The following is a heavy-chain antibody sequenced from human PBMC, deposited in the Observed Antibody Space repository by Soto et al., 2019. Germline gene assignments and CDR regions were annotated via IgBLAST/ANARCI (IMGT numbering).Heavy chain of an antibody. D-gene: IGHD6-6*01. CDR1: GYTFTSYG. CDR2: ISAYNGNT. Sequence: GASVKVSCKASGYTFTSYGISWVRQAPGQGLEWMGWISAYNGNTNYAQKLQGRVTMTTDTSTSTAYMEPRSLRSDDTAVYYCARDYHDSSSVCHDYWGQGTLVTVSS. CDR3: ARDYHDSSSVCHDY. V-gene: IGHV1-18*01. J-gene: IGHJ4*02.